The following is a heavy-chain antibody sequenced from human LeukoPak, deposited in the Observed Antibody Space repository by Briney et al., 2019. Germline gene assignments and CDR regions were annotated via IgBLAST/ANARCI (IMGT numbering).Heavy chain of an antibody. CDR2: ISYDGSNK. D-gene: IGHD2-8*01. J-gene: IGHJ5*02. CDR3: ATRPPCSDGVCYGLDP. Sequence: GGSLRLSCAASGFTYSSYGMHWVRQAPGKGLEWVAVISYDGSNKYYADSVKGRFTISRDNSKTTLYLQMNSLRVEDTAVYFCATRPPCSDGVCYGLDPWGQGTLVTVSS. CDR1: GFTYSSYG. V-gene: IGHV3-30*03.